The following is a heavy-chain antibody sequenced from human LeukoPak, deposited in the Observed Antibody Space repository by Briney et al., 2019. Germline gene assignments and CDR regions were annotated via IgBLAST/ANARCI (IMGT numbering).Heavy chain of an antibody. CDR2: IYYSGTT. Sequence: SETLSPTCSVSGGSISSSSYFWAWLRQPPGKGPEWIGTIYYSGTTYYNPSLKSRVTMSVDTSNNRFSLKLTSVTAADMAVYYCVRQGNSGWYSPDYFDFWGQGTLVTVSS. CDR3: VRQGNSGWYSPDYFDF. D-gene: IGHD6-19*01. J-gene: IGHJ4*02. CDR1: GGSISSSSYF. V-gene: IGHV4-39*01.